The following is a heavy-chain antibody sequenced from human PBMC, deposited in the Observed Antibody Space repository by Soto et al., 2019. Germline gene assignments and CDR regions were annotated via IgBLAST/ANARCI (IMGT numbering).Heavy chain of an antibody. Sequence: GESLKISCKGSGYTVPNYWIAWVRQMPGKGLEWMGMIYPGDSDTRYSTPFQGQVTISADKSTSTAHLQWSSLKASDTAMYYCARGKSPPGAPYNCFDPWGQGTLVTVSS. V-gene: IGHV5-51*01. J-gene: IGHJ5*02. CDR1: GYTVPNYW. CDR3: ARGKSPPGAPYNCFDP. D-gene: IGHD2-2*01. CDR2: IYPGDSDT.